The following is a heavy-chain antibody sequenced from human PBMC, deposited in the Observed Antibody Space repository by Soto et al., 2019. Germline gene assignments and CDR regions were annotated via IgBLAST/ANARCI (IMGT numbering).Heavy chain of an antibody. CDR1: GFTVSSSV. D-gene: IGHD6-19*01. CDR2: ISVDGRND. Sequence: QVQLVESGGGVVEPGRSLRLSCVASGFTVSSSVMHWVRQAPGKGLEWVTVISVDGRNDIHADSVKGRFSMSRDTWKNMVYLEMNSLTPEDTDVYFCAREGHTSGRCGAFNIWGQGTMVTVSS. V-gene: IGHV3-30*13. CDR3: AREGHTSGRCGAFNI. J-gene: IGHJ3*02.